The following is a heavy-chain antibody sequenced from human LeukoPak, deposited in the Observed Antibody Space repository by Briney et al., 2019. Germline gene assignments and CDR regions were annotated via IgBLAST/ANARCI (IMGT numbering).Heavy chain of an antibody. J-gene: IGHJ3*02. V-gene: IGHV4-59*08. Sequence: PSETLSLTCTVSGGSISSYYWSWLGPPPGKGGEGVGYIYYSGTTNYIPSLKSRVTISVDTSKHQFSLKLSSVTAADTAVYYCARRGQWLGVIDDFDIWGQGTMVTVSS. CDR3: ARRGQWLGVIDDFDI. D-gene: IGHD6-19*01. CDR1: GGSISSYY. CDR2: IYYSGTT.